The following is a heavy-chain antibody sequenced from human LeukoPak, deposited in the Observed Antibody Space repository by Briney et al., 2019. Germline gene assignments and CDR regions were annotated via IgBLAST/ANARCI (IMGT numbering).Heavy chain of an antibody. CDR1: GFTFSSYT. CDR3: AKEDSLFRGSDY. Sequence: GGSLRLSCAASGFTFSSYTMNWVRQTPGKGLQWVSTISHNGASTYYADSVKGRFTISRDNSKNTLYLQTNSLRAEDTAVYYCAKEDSLFRGSDYWGQGSLVTVFS. CDR2: ISHNGAST. V-gene: IGHV3-23*01. D-gene: IGHD5-12*01. J-gene: IGHJ4*02.